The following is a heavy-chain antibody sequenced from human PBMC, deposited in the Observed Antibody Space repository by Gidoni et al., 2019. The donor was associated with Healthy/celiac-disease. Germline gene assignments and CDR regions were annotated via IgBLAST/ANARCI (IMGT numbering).Heavy chain of an antibody. CDR1: GGSISSYY. D-gene: IGHD3-22*01. Sequence: QVQLQESGPGLVKPSETLSLTCTVSGGSISSYYWSWIRQPPGKRLEWIGYIYYSGSTNYNPSLKSRVTISVDTSKNQFSLKLSSVTAADTAAYYCASSYYYDSSGSRAEYFQHWGQGTLVTVSS. CDR3: ASSYYYDSSGSRAEYFQH. CDR2: IYYSGST. V-gene: IGHV4-59*01. J-gene: IGHJ1*01.